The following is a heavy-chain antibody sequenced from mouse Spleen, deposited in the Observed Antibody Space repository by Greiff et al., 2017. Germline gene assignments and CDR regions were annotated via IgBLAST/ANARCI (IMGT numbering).Heavy chain of an antibody. V-gene: IGHV14-4*01. Sequence: EVKLMESGAELVRPGASVKLSCTASGFNIKDDYMHWVKQRPEQGLEWIGWIDPENGDTEYASKFQGKATITADTSSNTAYLQLSSLTSEDTAVYYCTTWGGGDYWGQGTTLTVSS. CDR3: TTWGGGDY. CDR1: GFNIKDDY. J-gene: IGHJ2*01. CDR2: IDPENGDT. D-gene: IGHD1-1*02.